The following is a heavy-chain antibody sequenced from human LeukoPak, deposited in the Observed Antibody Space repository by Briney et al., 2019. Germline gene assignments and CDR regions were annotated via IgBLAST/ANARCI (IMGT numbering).Heavy chain of an antibody. D-gene: IGHD1-7*01. V-gene: IGHV3-74*01. CDR2: INSDGSST. CDR3: ARASGNWNYHY. J-gene: IGHJ4*02. CDR1: GFTFSSYW. Sequence: PGGSLRLSCAASGFTFSSYWMHWVRQAPGKGLVWVSRINSDGSSTSYADFVKGRFTISRDNAKNTLYLQMNSLRAEDTAVYYCARASGNWNYHYWGQGTLVTVSS.